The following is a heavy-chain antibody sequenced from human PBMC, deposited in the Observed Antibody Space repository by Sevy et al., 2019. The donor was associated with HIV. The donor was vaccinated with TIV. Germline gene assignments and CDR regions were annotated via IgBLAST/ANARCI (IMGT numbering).Heavy chain of an antibody. V-gene: IGHV4-39*02. J-gene: IGHJ6*02. CDR1: GGTIVSSGHY. D-gene: IGHD5-12*01. CDR3: AREAGGYDYDYGMDV. Sequence: SETLSLTCSVSGGTIVSSGHYWGWIRQTPGKGLEWIGSIYYNGHTYYNPSLNSRLTISIETSKTQFSLNLSSVTAADTAIYFCAREAGGYDYDYGMDVWGQGTTVTVSS. CDR2: IYYNGHT.